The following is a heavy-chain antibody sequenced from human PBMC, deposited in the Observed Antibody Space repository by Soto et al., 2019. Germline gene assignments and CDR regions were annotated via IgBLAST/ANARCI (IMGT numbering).Heavy chain of an antibody. J-gene: IGHJ4*02. CDR1: GYTFTSYA. CDR3: ARGMEVSGFDY. Sequence: QVQLVQSGAEVKKPGASVKVSCKASGYTFTSYAMHWVRQAPGQRLEWMGWINAGNGNTKYSQTCQGRVTITRDTSASTAYMELSSLRSEDTAVYYCARGMEVSGFDYWGQGTLVTVSS. V-gene: IGHV1-3*01. D-gene: IGHD3-3*01. CDR2: INAGNGNT.